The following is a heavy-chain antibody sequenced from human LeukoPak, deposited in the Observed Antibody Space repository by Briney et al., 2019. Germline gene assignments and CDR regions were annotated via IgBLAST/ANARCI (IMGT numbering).Heavy chain of an antibody. CDR3: ARVRGRGHMVRGVQNWFDP. CDR1: GGTFSSYA. D-gene: IGHD3-10*01. CDR2: IIPIFGTA. V-gene: IGHV1-69*05. Sequence: ASVKVSCKASGGTFSSYAISWVRQAPGQGLEWMGGIIPIFGTANYAQKFQGRVTMTRDTSISTAYMELSSLRSEDTAVYYCARVRGRGHMVRGVQNWFDPWGQGTLVTVSS. J-gene: IGHJ5*02.